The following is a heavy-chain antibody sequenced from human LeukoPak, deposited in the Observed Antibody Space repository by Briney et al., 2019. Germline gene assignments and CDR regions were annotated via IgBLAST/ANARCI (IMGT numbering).Heavy chain of an antibody. CDR1: GFTFSSYS. D-gene: IGHD4-11*01. CDR3: ARGHDYSNYILDY. V-gene: IGHV3-21*01. Sequence: GGSLRLSCEASGFTFSSYSMNWVRQAPGKGLEWVSSISSSSSYIYYADSVKGRFTISRDNAKNSLYLQMNSLRAEDTAVYYCARGHDYSNYILDYWGQGTLVTVSS. J-gene: IGHJ4*02. CDR2: ISSSSSYI.